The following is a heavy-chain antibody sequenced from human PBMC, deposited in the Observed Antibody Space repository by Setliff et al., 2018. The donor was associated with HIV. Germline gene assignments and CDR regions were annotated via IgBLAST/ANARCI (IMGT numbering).Heavy chain of an antibody. J-gene: IGHJ4*02. CDR1: GGSFSSFA. D-gene: IGHD6-6*01. CDR3: VTGSAARPFDY. Sequence: SVKVSCKVSGGSFSSFAISWVRQAPGHGLEWMGGIIPVSGTTNYAQKVQGRVTLSADESTSTAYMQLSSLTSEDTAVYYYVTGSAARPFDYWGQGTLVTVSS. V-gene: IGHV1-69*13. CDR2: IIPVSGTT.